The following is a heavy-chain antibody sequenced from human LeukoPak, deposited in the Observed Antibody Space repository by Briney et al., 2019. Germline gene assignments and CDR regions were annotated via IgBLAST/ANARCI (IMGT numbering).Heavy chain of an antibody. J-gene: IGHJ4*02. Sequence: ASVKVSCKASGGTFSSYAISWVRQAPGQGLEWMGWISAYNGNTNYAQKLQGRVTMTTDTSTSTAYMELRSLRSDDTAVYYCARGVIAYCGGDCYSSFDYWGQGTLVTVSS. CDR3: ARGVIAYCGGDCYSSFDY. D-gene: IGHD2-21*02. CDR1: GGTFSSYA. CDR2: ISAYNGNT. V-gene: IGHV1-18*01.